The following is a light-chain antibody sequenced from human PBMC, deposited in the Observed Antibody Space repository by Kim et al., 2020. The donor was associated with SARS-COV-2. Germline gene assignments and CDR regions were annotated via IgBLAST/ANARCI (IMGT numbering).Light chain of an antibody. V-gene: IGLV3-21*04. CDR1: NIGSKS. CDR3: QVWDSSSDPYV. J-gene: IGLJ1*01. CDR2: YDS. Sequence: SYELTHPPSVSVAPGKTARITCGGNNIGSKSVHWYQQKPGQAPVLVIYYDSDRPSGIPERFSGSNSGNTATLTISRVEAGDEADYYCQVWDSSSDPYVFG.